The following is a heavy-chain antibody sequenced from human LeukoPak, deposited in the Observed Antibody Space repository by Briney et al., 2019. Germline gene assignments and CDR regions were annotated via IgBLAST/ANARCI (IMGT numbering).Heavy chain of an antibody. D-gene: IGHD3-16*02. CDR1: GGSISSYY. V-gene: IGHV4-59*05. J-gene: IGHJ4*02. CDR3: ARREVWGSYREPPFDY. CDR2: IYYSGST. Sequence: SETLSLTCTVSGGSISSYYWSWIRQPAGKGLEWIGSIYYSGSTYYNPSLKSRVTISVDTSKNQFSLKLSSVTAADTAVYYCARREVWGSYREPPFDYWGQGTLVTVSS.